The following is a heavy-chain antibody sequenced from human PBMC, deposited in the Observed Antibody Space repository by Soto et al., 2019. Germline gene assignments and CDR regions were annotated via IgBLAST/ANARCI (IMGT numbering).Heavy chain of an antibody. J-gene: IGHJ4*02. Sequence: QVQLQESGPGLVKPSGTLSLTCAVFGGSISNSNWWTWVRQPPGKGLDWIGEIFHGGSPNYNSSLMGRVTISVDKANNQFSLKLSSVTAADTAVYYCAHRPIVGAAIWGQGTLVTVSS. CDR3: AHRPIVGAAI. CDR2: IFHGGSP. CDR1: GGSISNSNW. V-gene: IGHV4-4*02. D-gene: IGHD1-26*01.